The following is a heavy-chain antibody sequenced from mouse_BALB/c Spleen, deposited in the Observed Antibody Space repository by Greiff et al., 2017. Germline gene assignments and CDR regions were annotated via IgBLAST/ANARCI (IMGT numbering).Heavy chain of an antibody. CDR1: GFNIKDYY. Sequence: EVQLQQSGAELVRSGASVKLSCTASGFNIKDYYMHWVKQRPEQGLEWIGWIDPENGDTEYAPKFQGKATMTADTSSNTAYLQLSSLTSEDTAVYYCNRNYGSSYEDYWGQGTTLTVSS. CDR3: NRNYGSSYEDY. D-gene: IGHD1-1*01. V-gene: IGHV14-4*02. CDR2: IDPENGDT. J-gene: IGHJ2*01.